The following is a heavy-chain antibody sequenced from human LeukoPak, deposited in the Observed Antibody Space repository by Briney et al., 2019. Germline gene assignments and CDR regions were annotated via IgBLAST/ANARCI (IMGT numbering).Heavy chain of an antibody. D-gene: IGHD3-10*01. CDR1: GFTFSSYA. J-gene: IGHJ3*02. CDR2: ISGSGGST. CDR3: AKDLGAYYGSGPDAFDI. V-gene: IGHV3-23*01. Sequence: AGGSLRLSCAASGFTFSSYAMSWVRQAPGKGLEWVSAISGSGGSTYYADSVKGRFTISRDNSKNTLYLQMSSLRAEDTAVYYCAKDLGAYYGSGPDAFDIWGQGTMVTVSS.